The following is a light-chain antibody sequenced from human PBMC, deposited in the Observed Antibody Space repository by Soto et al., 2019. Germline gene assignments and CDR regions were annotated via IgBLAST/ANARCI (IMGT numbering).Light chain of an antibody. CDR1: QTLNSR. CDR3: HQRQSWPRT. J-gene: IGKJ1*01. CDR2: HTS. Sequence: EIVLTQSPSTLSSSPGERATLSCRASQTLNSRLAWYQHKPGQAPRLLIYHTSNRATGIPARFSGSGSGTAFTLTISSLEPEDFAVYYCHQRQSWPRTFGQGPKVDIK. V-gene: IGKV3-11*01.